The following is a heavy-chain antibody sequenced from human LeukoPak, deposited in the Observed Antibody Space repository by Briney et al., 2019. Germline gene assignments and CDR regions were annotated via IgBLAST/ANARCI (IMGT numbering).Heavy chain of an antibody. D-gene: IGHD6-19*01. V-gene: IGHV1-8*01. CDR3: TRGSSGRRDN. CDR1: VYTFTSCD. Sequence: GASVTVSFKASVYTFTSCDINWVRQATGQGGEWMGWMNPNSGNTGYVQSFQGRITMTRDISIGTAYMELSNLTSEDTAIYYCTRGSSGRRDNWGQGTLVTVSA. J-gene: IGHJ4*02. CDR2: MNPNSGNT.